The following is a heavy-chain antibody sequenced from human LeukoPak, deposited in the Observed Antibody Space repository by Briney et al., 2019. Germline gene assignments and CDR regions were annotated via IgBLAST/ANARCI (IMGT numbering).Heavy chain of an antibody. J-gene: IGHJ5*02. D-gene: IGHD1-1*01. CDR1: GMTFSSHW. V-gene: IGHV3-7*01. CDR3: ARYCTFRTCSGTKFDA. CDR2: IKSDGSEI. Sequence: GGSLRLSCAASGMTFSSHWMTWVRQTPGKGLEWLATIKSDGSEIYYLYSVKGRFTISRDNAKNSLYLQMNSLRAEDSAVYYCARYCTFRTCSGTKFDAWGQGTLVTVSS.